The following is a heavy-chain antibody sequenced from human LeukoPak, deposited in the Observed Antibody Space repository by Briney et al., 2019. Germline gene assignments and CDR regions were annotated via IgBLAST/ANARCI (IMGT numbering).Heavy chain of an antibody. CDR1: GYTFNNFD. J-gene: IGHJ4*02. CDR2: MNPNSGNT. D-gene: IGHD3-3*01. V-gene: IGHV1-8*03. Sequence: GASVKVSCRTSGYTFNNFDINWVRQAPGQGLEWMGWMNPNSGNTSYSQRFQGRVTITTNTSINTAYMELRSLRSEDTAVYYCAKIGYYDFWTAHSYFFDNWGQGTLVTVSS. CDR3: AKIGYYDFWTAHSYFFDN.